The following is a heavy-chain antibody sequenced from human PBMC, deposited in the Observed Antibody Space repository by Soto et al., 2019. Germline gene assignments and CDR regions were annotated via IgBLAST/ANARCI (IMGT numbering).Heavy chain of an antibody. CDR2: ISGSGDDT. CDR1: GFPFNTYA. V-gene: IGHV3-23*01. D-gene: IGHD1-1*01. CDR3: AKGGKNGTTNSHFWYFDL. J-gene: IGHJ2*01. Sequence: GGSLRLSCAASGFPFNTYAMNWVRQAPGKGLEWVSVISGSGDDTYYADTVKGRFTISRDNSKNTLFLQMDSLRPEDTAIYYCAKGGKNGTTNSHFWYFDLWGRGTLVTVSS.